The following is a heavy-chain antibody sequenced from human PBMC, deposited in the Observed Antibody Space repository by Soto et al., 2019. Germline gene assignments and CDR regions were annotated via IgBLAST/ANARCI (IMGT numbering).Heavy chain of an antibody. CDR1: GFTFSTYA. D-gene: IGHD3-9*01. CDR2: ISGSGGNS. V-gene: IGHV3-23*01. CDR3: AKVLQYLDGLSDLYYFNY. Sequence: EVQLLESGGVLVQPGGSLRLSCAASGFTFSTYAMNWVRQAPGKGLEWVSGISGSGGNSYYADSVKGRFTTSRDNSKSMLYLQMNSLRAGDTAVYYCAKVLQYLDGLSDLYYFNYWGQGTLVTVSS. J-gene: IGHJ4*02.